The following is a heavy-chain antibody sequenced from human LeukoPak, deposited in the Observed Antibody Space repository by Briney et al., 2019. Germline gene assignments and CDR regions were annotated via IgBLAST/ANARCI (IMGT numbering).Heavy chain of an antibody. J-gene: IGHJ4*02. Sequence: SETLSLTCAVYGGFFSDYCWSWIRQPPGKGLEWIGEINHSGSTNYNPSLKSRVTISVDTSKNQFSLKLSSVTAADTAVYYCARGLGAVTTTLGYWGQGTLVTVSS. CDR2: INHSGST. D-gene: IGHD4-17*01. CDR3: ARGLGAVTTTLGY. V-gene: IGHV4-34*01. CDR1: GGFFSDYC.